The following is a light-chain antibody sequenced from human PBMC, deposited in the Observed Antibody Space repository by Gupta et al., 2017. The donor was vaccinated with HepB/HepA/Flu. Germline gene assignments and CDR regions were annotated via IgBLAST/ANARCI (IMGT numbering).Light chain of an antibody. V-gene: IGLV3-1*01. CDR2: QNT. Sequence: SYDLTQPPSVSVSPRQTASITCSGDKLGDKYTSWYQQKPGQSPVLVIYQNTKRPSGIPERFSGSNSGNTATLTISGTQAMDEADYYCQAWDINTLYVFGTGTKVTVL. CDR3: QAWDINTLYV. CDR1: KLGDKY. J-gene: IGLJ1*01.